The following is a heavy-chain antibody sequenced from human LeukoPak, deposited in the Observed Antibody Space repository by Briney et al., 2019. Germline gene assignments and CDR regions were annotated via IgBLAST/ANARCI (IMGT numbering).Heavy chain of an antibody. CDR2: IKGDGST. CDR1: GFTFSTYW. Sequence: PGGSLRLSCAASGFTFSTYWMHWVRQAPGKGLVWVSRIKGDGSTSYADSVKGRFTISRDNAKNTVSLQMNSLRPEDTGVYYCARAPSEIGGYYPEYFRHWGQGTLVTVSS. V-gene: IGHV3-74*01. CDR3: ARAPSEIGGYYPEYFRH. D-gene: IGHD3-22*01. J-gene: IGHJ1*01.